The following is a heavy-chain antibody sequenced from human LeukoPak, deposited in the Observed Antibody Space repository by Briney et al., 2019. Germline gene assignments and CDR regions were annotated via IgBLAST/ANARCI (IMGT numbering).Heavy chain of an antibody. CDR1: GGSMKNYY. CDR2: IYYSGST. V-gene: IGHV4-31*03. D-gene: IGHD6-13*01. J-gene: IGHJ4*02. CDR3: AREIAAAGSFDY. Sequence: SETLSLTCNISGGSMKNYYWSWIRQHPGKGLEWIGYIYYSGSTYYNPSLKSRVTISIDTSKNQFSLKLSSVTAADTAVYYCAREIAAAGSFDYWGQGTLVTVAS.